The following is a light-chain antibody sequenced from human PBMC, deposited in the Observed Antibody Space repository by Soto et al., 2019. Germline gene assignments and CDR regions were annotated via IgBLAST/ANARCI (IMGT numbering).Light chain of an antibody. CDR3: QQYGSSPPVT. CDR2: GAS. V-gene: IGKV3-20*01. Sequence: EIVLTQSPGTLSLSPGERATLSCRASQSVSSSYLAWYQQKPGQGPRLLIYGASSRATGIPDRFSGSGSGTDFTLTISRLEPEDFAEYYCQQYGSSPPVTFGQGTKLEIK. CDR1: QSVSSSY. J-gene: IGKJ2*01.